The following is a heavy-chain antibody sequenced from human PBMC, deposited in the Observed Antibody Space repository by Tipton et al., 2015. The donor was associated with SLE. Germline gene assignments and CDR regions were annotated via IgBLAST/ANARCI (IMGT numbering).Heavy chain of an antibody. CDR1: GYSISSGYY. CDR2: IYYSGST. CDR3: ARILGRRSRQWLVPYYFDY. D-gene: IGHD6-19*01. V-gene: IGHV4-38-2*02. Sequence: TLSLTCTVSGYSISSGYYWGWIRQPPGKGLEWIGSIYYSGSTNYNPSLKSRATISVDTSKNQFSLKLSSVTAADTAVYYCARILGRRSRQWLVPYYFDYWGQGTLVTVSS. J-gene: IGHJ4*02.